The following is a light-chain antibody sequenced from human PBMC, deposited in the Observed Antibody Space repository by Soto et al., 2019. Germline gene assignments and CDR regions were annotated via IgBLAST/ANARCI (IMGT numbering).Light chain of an antibody. J-gene: IGKJ2*01. Sequence: DIQMNQSLSSLSASVGDTVTITCRASQSISNSLSWYQQKPGKAPQFLIYVASTLQRGVPSRFSGRGSGTDITLTISSLQREDVATYDGQQTFSPPYTFGRGTKLEIK. CDR3: QQTFSPPYT. V-gene: IGKV1-39*01. CDR1: QSISNS. CDR2: VAS.